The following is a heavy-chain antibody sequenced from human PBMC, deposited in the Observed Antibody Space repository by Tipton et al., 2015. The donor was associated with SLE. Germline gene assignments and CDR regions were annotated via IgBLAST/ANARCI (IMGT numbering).Heavy chain of an antibody. CDR3: ARDLIAFEGYYYGMDV. J-gene: IGHJ6*02. V-gene: IGHV4-59*11. CDR1: GGSISSHY. D-gene: IGHD3-16*01. Sequence: TLSLTCTVSGGSISSHYWSWIRQPPGKGLEWIGYIYYSGSTNYNPSLKSRVTISVDTSKNQFSLKLSSVTAADTAVYYCARDLIAFEGYYYGMDVWGQGTTVTVSS. CDR2: IYYSGST.